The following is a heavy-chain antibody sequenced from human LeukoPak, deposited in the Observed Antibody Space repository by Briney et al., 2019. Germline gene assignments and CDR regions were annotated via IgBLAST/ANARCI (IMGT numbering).Heavy chain of an antibody. D-gene: IGHD3-10*01. CDR1: GFTFSSNS. J-gene: IGHJ4*02. Sequence: GGSLRLSCAASGFTFSSNSMNWVRQAPGKGLDWVSSVGSGGGGGTYYADSVKGRFTISRDNSKNTLYLQMNSLRAEDTAVYYCANRGRYYFDYWGRGTLVTVSS. CDR2: VGSGGGGGT. V-gene: IGHV3-23*01. CDR3: ANRGRYYFDY.